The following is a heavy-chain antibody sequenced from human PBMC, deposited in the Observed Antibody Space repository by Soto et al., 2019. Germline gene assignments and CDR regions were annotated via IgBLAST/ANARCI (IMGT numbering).Heavy chain of an antibody. CDR2: IYYSGST. J-gene: IGHJ5*02. D-gene: IGHD2-2*01. V-gene: IGHV4-31*03. CDR1: GGSISSGGYY. Sequence: SETLSLTCTVSGGSISSGGYYWSWIRQHPGKGLEWIGYIYYSGSTYYNPSLKSRVTISVDTSKNQFSLKLSSVTAADTAVYYCAGAVVVPAATNWFDPWGQGTLVTVSS. CDR3: AGAVVVPAATNWFDP.